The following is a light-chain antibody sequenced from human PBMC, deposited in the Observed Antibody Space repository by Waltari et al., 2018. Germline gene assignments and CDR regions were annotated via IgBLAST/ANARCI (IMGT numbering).Light chain of an antibody. J-gene: IGKJ2*01. V-gene: IGKV2-40*01. CDR3: MQRLEFPYT. Sequence: DIVMTQTPLSLPVTPGEPASISCASSQSLLNSDDGFTYLDWFLQKPGRSPRLLIYSLSYRASGVPDRFIGTGSGSNFSLKISRVEAEDVGIYYCMQRLEFPYTFGQGTRL. CDR1: QSLLNSDDGFTY. CDR2: SLS.